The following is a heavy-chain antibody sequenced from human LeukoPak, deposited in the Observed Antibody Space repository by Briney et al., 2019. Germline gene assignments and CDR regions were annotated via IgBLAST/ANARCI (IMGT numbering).Heavy chain of an antibody. V-gene: IGHV1-69*13. CDR2: IIPIFGTA. CDR3: ASLLYPDTNYYYYYMDV. J-gene: IGHJ6*03. Sequence: SVKVSCKASGYTFTGYYMHWVRQAPGQGLEWMGGIIPIFGTANYAQKFQGRVTITADESTSTAYMELSSLRSEDTAVYYCASLLYPDTNYYYYYMDVWGKGATVTISS. CDR1: GYTFTGYY.